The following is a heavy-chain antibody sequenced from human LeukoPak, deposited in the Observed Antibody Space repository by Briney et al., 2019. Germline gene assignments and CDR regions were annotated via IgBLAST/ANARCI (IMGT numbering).Heavy chain of an antibody. CDR2: IYYSGST. Sequence: SETLSLTCTVSGGSISSGTYYWVWIRQPPGKGLEWIGNIYYSGSTYYNPSLKSRVTISVDTSKNQFSLKLSSVTAADTAVYYCARAGAAAYFDYWGQGTLVTVSS. CDR1: GGSISSGTYY. D-gene: IGHD6-13*01. CDR3: ARAGAAAYFDY. V-gene: IGHV4-39*07. J-gene: IGHJ4*02.